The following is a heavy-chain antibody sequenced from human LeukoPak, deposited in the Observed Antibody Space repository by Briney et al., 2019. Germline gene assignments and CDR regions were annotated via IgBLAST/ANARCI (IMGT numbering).Heavy chain of an antibody. Sequence: PGGSLRLSCEASGFPFSSNSMSWVRQARGKGLEWVSSITSSSRYIYYADSVKGRFTISRDNANNSLYLQMNSLRAEDTAVYYCAKGKRRSGWYPTEYYFDYWGQGTLVTVSS. CDR3: AKGKRRSGWYPTEYYFDY. CDR1: GFPFSSNS. D-gene: IGHD6-19*01. CDR2: ITSSSRYI. V-gene: IGHV3-21*04. J-gene: IGHJ4*02.